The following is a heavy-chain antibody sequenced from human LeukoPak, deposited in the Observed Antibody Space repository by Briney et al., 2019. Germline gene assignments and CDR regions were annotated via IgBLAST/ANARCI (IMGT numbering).Heavy chain of an antibody. CDR3: AAYSSGWYLVY. Sequence: GGSLSLSCAASGFIFSSYSMNWVRQAPGEGLEWVAYISGDSATTYYADSVRGRFTISRDNAENSLYLHMNSLRDEDTAVYYCAAYSSGWYLVYWGQGTLVTVSS. CDR2: ISGDSATT. CDR1: GFIFSSYS. D-gene: IGHD6-19*01. V-gene: IGHV3-48*02. J-gene: IGHJ4*02.